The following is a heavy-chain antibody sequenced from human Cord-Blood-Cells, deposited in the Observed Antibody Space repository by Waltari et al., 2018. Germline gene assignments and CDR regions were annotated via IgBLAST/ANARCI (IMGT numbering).Heavy chain of an antibody. Sequence: QVQLQQWGAGLLKPSETLSLTCAVYGGSFSGYYWSWIRQPPGKGLEWIGEINHSGSTNYNPSLKSRVTISVDTSKNQFSLKLSSVIAADTAVYYCARGQRLGMGEVYWGQGTLVTVSS. CDR3: ARGQRLGMGEVY. J-gene: IGHJ4*02. CDR1: GGSFSGYY. V-gene: IGHV4-34*01. CDR2: INHSGST. D-gene: IGHD3-16*01.